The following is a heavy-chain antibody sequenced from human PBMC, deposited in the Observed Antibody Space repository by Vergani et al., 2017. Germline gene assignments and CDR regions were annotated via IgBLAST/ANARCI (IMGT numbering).Heavy chain of an antibody. CDR3: ARGSCLGGSCYEPLFDY. CDR1: GGSINSHNYY. J-gene: IGHJ4*02. V-gene: IGHV4-61*02. D-gene: IGHD2-15*01. CDR2: NHTSGST. Sequence: QVQLQESGPGLVKPSQTLSLTCTVSGGSINSHNYYWSWIRQPAGKGLEWIGRNHTSGSTNYNPSLKSRVTMSEDTSKNQFSLNLTAVTAADTAVYFCARGSCLGGSCYEPLFDYWGQGILVTVSS.